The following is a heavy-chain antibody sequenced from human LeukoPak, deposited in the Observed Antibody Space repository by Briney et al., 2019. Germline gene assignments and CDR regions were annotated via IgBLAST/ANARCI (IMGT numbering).Heavy chain of an antibody. CDR2: IIPILGIA. CDR1: GGTFSSYA. CDR3: ARSFGVIMAAFDY. Sequence: SVKVSCKASGGTFSSYAISWVRQAPGQGLEWMGRIIPILGIANYAQKFQGRVTITADKSTSTAYMELSSLRSEDTAVYYCARSFGVIMAAFDYWGQGTLVTVSS. D-gene: IGHD3-3*01. V-gene: IGHV1-69*04. J-gene: IGHJ4*02.